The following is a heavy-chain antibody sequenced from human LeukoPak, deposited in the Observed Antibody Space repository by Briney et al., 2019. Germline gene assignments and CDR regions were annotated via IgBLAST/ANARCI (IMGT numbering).Heavy chain of an antibody. V-gene: IGHV4-61*01. CDR2: LYNCATT. D-gene: IGHD2-2*02. J-gene: IGHJ5*02. Sequence: SETLSLTCTVSGGSTSSSTHYWSWIRQPPGKGLEWIGYLYNCATTNYNPSLKSRVTITVDTSKNQFSLNLSSVTAADTAVYYCARDSSAIADNWFDPWGQGTLVTVSS. CDR1: GGSTSSSTHY. CDR3: ARDSSAIADNWFDP.